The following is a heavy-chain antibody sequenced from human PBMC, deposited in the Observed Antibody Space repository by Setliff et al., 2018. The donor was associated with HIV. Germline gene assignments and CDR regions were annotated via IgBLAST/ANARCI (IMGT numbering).Heavy chain of an antibody. D-gene: IGHD1-26*01. J-gene: IGHJ4*02. CDR1: GFAFSTYA. CDR2: SGPDGSDT. V-gene: IGHV3-74*01. Sequence: SLRLSCAASGFAFSTYAMHWVRQAPGKGLVWVSRSGPDGSDTNYADFVKGRFIISRDNARNMLCLQLNSLRAEDTAVYYCAANIMGLSPEDFWGQGTLVTVSS. CDR3: AANIMGLSPEDF.